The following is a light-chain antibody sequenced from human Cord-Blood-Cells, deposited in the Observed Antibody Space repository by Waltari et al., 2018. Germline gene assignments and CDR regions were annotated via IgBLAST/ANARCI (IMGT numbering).Light chain of an antibody. CDR3: GADHGSGSNFVYV. J-gene: IGLJ1*01. CDR1: SAERTYK. Sequence: QPVLTQPPSASASLGASVTLTRTLISAERTYKVAWYHLRPGKGPRFVMRVGTGGIVGSKGDGIPDRFSVLGSGLNRYLTIKNIQEEDESDYHCGADHGSGSNFVYVFGTGTKVTVL. CDR2: VGTGGIVG. V-gene: IGLV9-49*01.